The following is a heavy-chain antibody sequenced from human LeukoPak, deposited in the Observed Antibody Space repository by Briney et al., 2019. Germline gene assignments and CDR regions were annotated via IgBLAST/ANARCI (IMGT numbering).Heavy chain of an antibody. V-gene: IGHV4-34*01. J-gene: IGHJ6*02. CDR2: INHSGST. D-gene: IGHD2/OR15-2a*01. CDR1: GGSFSGYY. CDR3: ARDGIVPGYYYYGMDV. Sequence: PSETLSLTCAVYGGSFSGYYWSWIRQPPGKGLEWIGEINHSGSTNYNPSLKSRVTISVDTSKNQFSLKLSSVTAADTAVYYCARDGIVPGYYYYGMDVWGQGTTVTVSS.